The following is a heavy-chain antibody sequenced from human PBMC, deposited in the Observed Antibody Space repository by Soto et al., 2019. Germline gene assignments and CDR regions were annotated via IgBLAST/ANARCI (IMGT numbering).Heavy chain of an antibody. J-gene: IGHJ4*02. CDR3: AKDISLRGWVYLVVEY. V-gene: IGHV3-9*01. Sequence: EVQLVESGGGWVQPGRSLRLSCAASGFTFDVYAMHWVRQAPGKGLEWVSGINYNSGSVGYADSVKGRFTIARDNAKNTLHLQMNSLRAEDTAVYYCAKDISLRGWVYLVVEYWGQGTLVTVSP. D-gene: IGHD6-13*01. CDR2: INYNSGSV. CDR1: GFTFDVYA.